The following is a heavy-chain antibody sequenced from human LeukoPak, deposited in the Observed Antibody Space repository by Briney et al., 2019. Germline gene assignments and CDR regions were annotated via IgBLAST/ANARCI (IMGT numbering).Heavy chain of an antibody. D-gene: IGHD3-10*01. CDR1: GFTFSSYG. Sequence: SGGSLRLSCAASGFTFSSYGMHWVRQAPGKGLEWVAFIRYDGSNKYYADSVKGRFSISRDNSKNTLYLQMNSLRAEDTAVYYCAKDPFEEYYLDYWGQGTLVTVSS. CDR3: AKDPFEEYYLDY. V-gene: IGHV3-30*02. J-gene: IGHJ4*02. CDR2: IRYDGSNK.